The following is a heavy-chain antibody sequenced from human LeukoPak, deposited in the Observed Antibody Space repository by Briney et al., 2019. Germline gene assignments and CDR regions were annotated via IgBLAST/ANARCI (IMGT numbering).Heavy chain of an antibody. D-gene: IGHD3-16*01. CDR3: ARGNPFGHYDPYFDY. CDR2: I. J-gene: IGHJ4*02. Sequence: PGGSLRLSCAASGFTFKDSAMSWVRQAPGKGLEWVSGIDSVKGRFTISRDNAKNSLYLQMNSLRAEDTALYYCARGNPFGHYDPYFDYWGQGTLVTVSS. V-gene: IGHV3-20*04. CDR1: GFTFKDSA.